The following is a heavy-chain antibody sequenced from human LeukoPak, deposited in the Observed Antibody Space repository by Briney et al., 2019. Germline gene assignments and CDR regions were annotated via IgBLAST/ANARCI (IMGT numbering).Heavy chain of an antibody. Sequence: PGGSLRLSCAASGFTFSSYAMSWVRQAPGKGLEWVSSISATGGSTYYADSVKGRSTISRDNSKNTLYLQMNSLRAEDTAVYYCAKDVGYCGSTSCYFSYWGQGTLVTVAS. CDR1: GFTFSSYA. D-gene: IGHD2-2*01. V-gene: IGHV3-23*01. CDR3: AKDVGYCGSTSCYFSY. CDR2: ISATGGST. J-gene: IGHJ4*02.